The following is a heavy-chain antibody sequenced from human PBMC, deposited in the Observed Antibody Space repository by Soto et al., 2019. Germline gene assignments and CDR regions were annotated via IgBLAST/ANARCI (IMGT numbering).Heavy chain of an antibody. Sequence: QVQLQESGPGLVKPSQTLSLTCTVSGGSISSGGYYWSWIRQHPRKGLEWIGYIYYSGSTYYNPSLKRRVTISVDTSKTQFSLKLSSVTAADTAVYYCARVASGGTYIDYWGQGTLVTVSS. CDR1: GGSISSGGYY. CDR2: IYYSGST. D-gene: IGHD3-10*01. CDR3: ARVASGGTYIDY. V-gene: IGHV4-31*03. J-gene: IGHJ4*02.